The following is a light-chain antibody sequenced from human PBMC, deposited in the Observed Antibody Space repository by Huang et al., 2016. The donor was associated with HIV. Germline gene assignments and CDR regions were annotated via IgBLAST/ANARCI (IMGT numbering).Light chain of an antibody. V-gene: IGKV1-39*01. J-gene: IGKJ2*01. Sequence: DIQMTQSPSSLSASVGDRVTITCRASQTINSYLSWYQVKAGKAPKLLIYDASRGKRGVPSRFSGRGSGTDFTLTISSLQPEDFATYYCQQSHSSPYTFGQGTKLEIK. CDR2: DAS. CDR1: QTINSY. CDR3: QQSHSSPYT.